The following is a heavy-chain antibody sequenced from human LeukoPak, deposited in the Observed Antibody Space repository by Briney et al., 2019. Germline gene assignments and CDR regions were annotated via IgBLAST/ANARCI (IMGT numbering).Heavy chain of an antibody. J-gene: IGHJ4*02. D-gene: IGHD3-9*01. CDR2: VKYDGSTT. CDR3: ARDLDWLLFDY. Sequence: PAGSLRLSCAASGFTFSAYWMHWVRQAPGKGLVWVSRVKYDGSTTTYADSVKGRFTISRDNAKNILYLQMNSLRVEDTAVYYCARDLDWLLFDYWGQGTLVTASS. V-gene: IGHV3-74*01. CDR1: GFTFSAYW.